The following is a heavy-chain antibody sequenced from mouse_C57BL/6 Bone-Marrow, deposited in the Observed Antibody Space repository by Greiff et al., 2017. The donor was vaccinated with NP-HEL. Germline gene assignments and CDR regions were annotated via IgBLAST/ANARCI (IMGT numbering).Heavy chain of an antibody. CDR3: ARGDYYGSSFPSSWYFDV. D-gene: IGHD1-1*01. CDR1: GFSLSTFGMG. V-gene: IGHV8-8*01. Sequence: QVTLKESGPGILQPSQTLSLTCSFSGFSLSTFGMGVGWIRQPSGKGLEWLAHIWWDDDKYYNPALKSRLTISKDTSKNQVFLKIANVDTADTATYYCARGDYYGSSFPSSWYFDVWGTGTTVTVSS. J-gene: IGHJ1*03. CDR2: IWWDDDK.